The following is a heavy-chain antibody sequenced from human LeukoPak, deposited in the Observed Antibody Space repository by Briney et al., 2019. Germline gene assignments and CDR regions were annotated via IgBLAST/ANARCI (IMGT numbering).Heavy chain of an antibody. V-gene: IGHV1-69*13. Sequence: GASVKVSCKASGGTFISYAISWVRQAPGQGLEWMGGIIPIFGTANYAQKFQGRVTITADESTSTAYMELSSLRSEDTVVYYCHEGYSGSLYARDAFDIWGQGTMVTVSS. CDR3: HEGYSGSLYARDAFDI. J-gene: IGHJ3*02. CDR2: IIPIFGTA. D-gene: IGHD1-26*01. CDR1: GGTFISYA.